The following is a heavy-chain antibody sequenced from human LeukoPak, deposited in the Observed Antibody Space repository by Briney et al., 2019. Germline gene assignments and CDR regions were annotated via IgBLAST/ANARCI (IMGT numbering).Heavy chain of an antibody. CDR3: AAGRGWLIDY. D-gene: IGHD3-22*01. Sequence: GGSLRLSCAASGFTFDSYSMNWVRQAPGKGLEWISYISSSSTIYYADSVKGRFTISRDNTQNSLYLQMNNLRVEDTAVYYCAAGRGWLIDYWGQGNLVTASS. J-gene: IGHJ4*02. CDR1: GFTFDSYS. CDR2: ISSSSTI. V-gene: IGHV3-48*04.